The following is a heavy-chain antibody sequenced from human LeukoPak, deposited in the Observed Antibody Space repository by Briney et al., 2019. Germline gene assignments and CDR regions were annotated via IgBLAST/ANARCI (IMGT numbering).Heavy chain of an antibody. V-gene: IGHV3-48*02. D-gene: IGHD4-23*01. J-gene: IGHJ4*02. CDR3: ARHDYGGNSGDY. Sequence: PLGSLRLSSATPGFTLTNYGMNCVRQAPWKGLEWFSYVGGSSTTIYSEESVKGRFTISRDNAKNSLYLQMNSLRDDDTAVYYCARHDYGGNSGDYWGQGTLVIVSS. CDR1: GFTLTNYG. CDR2: VGGSSTTI.